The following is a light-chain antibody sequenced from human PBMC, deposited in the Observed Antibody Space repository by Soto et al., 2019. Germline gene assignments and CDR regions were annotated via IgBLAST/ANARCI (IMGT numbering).Light chain of an antibody. V-gene: IGLV1-40*01. CDR3: QSYDSILSCSYV. J-gene: IGLJ1*01. CDR1: SSNIGAGYD. Sequence: QSVLTQPPSVSGAPGQRVAISCTGSSSNIGAGYDVHWYRQLPGTAPKLLIYGNSNRPSGVPDRFSGSKSGTSASLAITGLQAEDEADYCCQSYDSILSCSYVLGSGTKVTVL. CDR2: GNS.